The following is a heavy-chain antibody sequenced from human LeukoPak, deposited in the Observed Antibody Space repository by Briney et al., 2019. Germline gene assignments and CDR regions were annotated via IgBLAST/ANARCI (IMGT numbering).Heavy chain of an antibody. D-gene: IGHD3-22*01. J-gene: IGHJ4*02. CDR1: GFTFSSYT. CDR2: ISGSGDST. CDR3: ARDTYYYDSSGYYYPGGSDC. Sequence: GGSLRLSCAASGFTFSSYTINWVRQAPGKGLEWVSGISGSGDSTYYADSVKGRFTISRDNSKNTLYLQMNSLRAEDTAVYYCARDTYYYDSSGYYYPGGSDCWGQGTLVTVSS. V-gene: IGHV3-23*01.